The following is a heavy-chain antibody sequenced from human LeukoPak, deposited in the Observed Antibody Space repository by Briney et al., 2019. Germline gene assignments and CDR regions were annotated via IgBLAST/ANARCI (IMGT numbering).Heavy chain of an antibody. D-gene: IGHD3-16*01. CDR1: GFTVSSNY. V-gene: IGHV3-66*01. CDR3: ATHSGGY. J-gene: IGHJ4*02. CDR2: IYSGGST. Sequence: GGSLRLTCTASGFTVSSNYMTWVRQAPGKGLEWVSVIYSGGSTYYADSVKGRFVLSRDNSKNTLYLQMNSLRAEDTAVYYCATHSGGYWGQGTLVTVSS.